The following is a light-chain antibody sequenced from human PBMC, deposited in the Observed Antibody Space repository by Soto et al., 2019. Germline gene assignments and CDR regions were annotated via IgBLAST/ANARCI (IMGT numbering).Light chain of an antibody. CDR2: GVS. J-gene: IGLJ7*01. Sequence: QSALTQPASVSESLGQSITISCSGTSSDIGGHNFVSWYQQLPGKTPKVLIYGVSNRPSGISNRFSGSKSGNTASLTISGLQAEDEADYYCQSYDSSLSAHAVFGGGTQLTVL. CDR3: QSYDSSLSAHAV. V-gene: IGLV2-14*01. CDR1: SSDIGGHNF.